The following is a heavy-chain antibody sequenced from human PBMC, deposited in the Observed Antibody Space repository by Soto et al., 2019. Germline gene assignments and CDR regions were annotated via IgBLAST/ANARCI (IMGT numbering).Heavy chain of an antibody. V-gene: IGHV3-23*01. CDR3: AKASLVVGGGIDY. CDR1: GFTFSSYA. J-gene: IGHJ4*02. D-gene: IGHD1-26*01. CDR2: ISGSGGST. Sequence: EVQLLESGGGLVQPGGSLRLSCAASGFTFSSYAMSWVRQAPGKGLEWVSAISGSGGSTYYADSVKGRFTISRDNSKNPLYLQMNSLRAEDTAVYYCAKASLVVGGGIDYWGQGTLVTVSS.